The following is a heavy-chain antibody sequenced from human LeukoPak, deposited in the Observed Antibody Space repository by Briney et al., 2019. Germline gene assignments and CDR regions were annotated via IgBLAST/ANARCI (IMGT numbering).Heavy chain of an antibody. D-gene: IGHD5-18*01. CDR3: ARVIQLWSGGADY. Sequence: SETLSLTCAVYGGSFSGYYWSWIRQPPGKGLEWIGEINHSGSTNYNPSLKSRVTISVDTSKNQFSLKLCSVTAADTAVYYCARVIQLWSGGADYWGQGTLVTVSS. V-gene: IGHV4-34*01. CDR2: INHSGST. J-gene: IGHJ4*02. CDR1: GGSFSGYY.